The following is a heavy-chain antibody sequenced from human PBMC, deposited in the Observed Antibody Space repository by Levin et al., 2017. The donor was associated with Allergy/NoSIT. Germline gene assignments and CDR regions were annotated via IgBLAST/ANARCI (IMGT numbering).Heavy chain of an antibody. CDR2: IHGST. J-gene: IGHJ4*02. V-gene: IGHV3-23*01. Sequence: GGSLRLSCAASGFTFSSYAMNWVRQAPGKGLEWVSTIHGSTYYADSVKGRFTISRDNSKNTLYLQMNRLRAEDTAVYYCAKPAADAHPYYFDYWGQGTLVTVSS. D-gene: IGHD6-13*01. CDR1: GFTFSSYA. CDR3: AKPAADAHPYYFDY.